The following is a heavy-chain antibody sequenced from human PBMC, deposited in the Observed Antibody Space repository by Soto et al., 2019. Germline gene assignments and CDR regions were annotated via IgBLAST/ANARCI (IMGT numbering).Heavy chain of an antibody. CDR1: GGSISSGAYF. Sequence: QVQLQESGPGLVKPSQTLSLTCTVSGGSISSGAYFWSWIRQHPGRGLEWIGYIYYRGSTYYNPFLKSRLTTSVDTSKNQFSLNLTSVTAADTAVYYCARAEGYSSSWGVFDPWGQGTLVTVSS. CDR2: IYYRGST. J-gene: IGHJ5*02. V-gene: IGHV4-31*03. D-gene: IGHD6-13*01. CDR3: ARAEGYSSSWGVFDP.